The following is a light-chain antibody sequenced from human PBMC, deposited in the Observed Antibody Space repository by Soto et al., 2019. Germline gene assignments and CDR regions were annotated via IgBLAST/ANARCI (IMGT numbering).Light chain of an antibody. Sequence: QSALTQPASVSGSPGQSITISCSETSSNVGGYNYVSWYQQHPGKAPKLMIYEVSNRPSGVSNRFSGSKSGNTASLTISGRQAEDEADYYCSSYTSSSIDDVFGTGTKLTVL. J-gene: IGLJ1*01. V-gene: IGLV2-14*01. CDR3: SSYTSSSIDDV. CDR2: EVS. CDR1: SSNVGGYNY.